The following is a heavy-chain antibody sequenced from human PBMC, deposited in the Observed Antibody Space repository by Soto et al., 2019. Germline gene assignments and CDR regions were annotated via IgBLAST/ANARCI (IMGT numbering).Heavy chain of an antibody. J-gene: IGHJ5*02. D-gene: IGHD2-8*01. V-gene: IGHV4-59*01. CDR3: ARAPMVLSRSYFDP. Sequence: PSETLSLTCTVSGGSISNFYWSWIRQPPGKGLEWIGYISYSGNTNYNPTLKSRVSISVDTSKNQLSLNLTSVTAADTAVYYCARAPMVLSRSYFDPWGQGTPVTVSS. CDR2: ISYSGNT. CDR1: GGSISNFY.